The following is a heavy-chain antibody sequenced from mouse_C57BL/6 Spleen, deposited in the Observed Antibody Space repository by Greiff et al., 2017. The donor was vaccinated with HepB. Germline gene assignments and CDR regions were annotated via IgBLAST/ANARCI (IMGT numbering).Heavy chain of an antibody. D-gene: IGHD2-1*01. Sequence: EVNLVESGGGLVKPGGSLKLSCAASGFTFSDYGMHWVRQAPEKGLEWVAYISSGSSTIYYADTVKGRFTISRDNAKNTLFLQMTSLRSEDTAMYYCASNYDYAMDYWGQGTSVTVSS. CDR2: ISSGSSTI. J-gene: IGHJ4*01. V-gene: IGHV5-17*01. CDR3: ASNYDYAMDY. CDR1: GFTFSDYG.